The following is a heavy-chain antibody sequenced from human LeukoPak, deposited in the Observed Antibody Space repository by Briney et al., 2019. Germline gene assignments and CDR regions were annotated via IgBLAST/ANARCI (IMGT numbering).Heavy chain of an antibody. V-gene: IGHV3-23*01. CDR3: AKDEATVETLAFDI. CDR2: ISGSGGST. J-gene: IGHJ3*02. D-gene: IGHD4-23*01. CDR1: GFTFSSYA. Sequence: GGSLRLSCAASGFTFSSYAMCWVREAPGKGLEWVSDISGSGGSTYYADSVKGRFTISRDNFKNTLYLQMNSLRAEDTAVYYCAKDEATVETLAFDIWGQGTMVTVSS.